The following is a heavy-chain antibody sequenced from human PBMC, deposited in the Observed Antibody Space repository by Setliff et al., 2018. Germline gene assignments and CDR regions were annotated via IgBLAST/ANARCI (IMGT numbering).Heavy chain of an antibody. CDR3: AKDIVRYYFDTRGFDL. Sequence: SLRLSCEVSGFTFDNHAMHWVRQAPGKGLEWVSGINWSGEIIGYADSVKGRFTISRDNAKNSLYLQMNSLGAADTAFYYCAKDIVRYYFDTRGFDLWGRGTLVTVSS. V-gene: IGHV3-9*01. D-gene: IGHD3-22*01. CDR2: INWSGEII. J-gene: IGHJ2*01. CDR1: GFTFDNHA.